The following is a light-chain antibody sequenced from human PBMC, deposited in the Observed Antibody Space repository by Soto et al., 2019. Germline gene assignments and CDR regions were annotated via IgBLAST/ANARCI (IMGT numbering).Light chain of an antibody. CDR3: QQYVTSLWT. J-gene: IGKJ1*01. V-gene: IGKV3-20*01. CDR2: GAS. Sequence: EIVLTQSPGTLSLSPGDRATLSCRASQTISSTYLAWYQQKPGQAPRLLIYGASNRATAIPVRFSGSGSGTDFTLTISSLEPEDFAMYFCQQYVTSLWTFGQGTKVDIK. CDR1: QTISSTY.